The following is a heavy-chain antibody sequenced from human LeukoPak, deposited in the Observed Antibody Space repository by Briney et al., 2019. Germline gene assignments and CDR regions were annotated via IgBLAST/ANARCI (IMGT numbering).Heavy chain of an antibody. D-gene: IGHD5-18*01. Sequence: GGSQRLSCAASGFIFSRYDMHWVRQAPGKALEWVAVISYNGTNKYYADSVKGRVTISRDNSKTTLSLQMNSLRPEDTAVYYCARVRFVYIFGPIDYWGQGTLVTVSS. CDR1: GFIFSRYD. CDR3: ARVRFVYIFGPIDY. J-gene: IGHJ4*02. V-gene: IGHV3-30-3*01. CDR2: ISYNGTNK.